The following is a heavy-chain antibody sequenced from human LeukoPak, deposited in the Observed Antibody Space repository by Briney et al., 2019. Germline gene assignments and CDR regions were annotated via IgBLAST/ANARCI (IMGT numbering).Heavy chain of an antibody. CDR1: GGSFSGYY. J-gene: IGHJ6*03. Sequence: SETLSLTCAVYGGSFSGYYWSWIRQPPGKGLERIGEINHSGSTNYNPSLKSRVTISVDTSKNQFSLKLSSVTAADTAVYYCARGISDDFWSGYYTPRNYYYMDVWGKGTTVTVSS. CDR2: INHSGST. D-gene: IGHD3-3*01. V-gene: IGHV4-34*01. CDR3: ARGISDDFWSGYYTPRNYYYMDV.